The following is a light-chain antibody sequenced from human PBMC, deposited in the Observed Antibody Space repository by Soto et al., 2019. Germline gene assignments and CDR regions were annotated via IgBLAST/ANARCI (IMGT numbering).Light chain of an antibody. V-gene: IGKV1-5*01. Sequence: DIQMTQSPSTLSASLGDRVSITCRASQSIYKWLAWYQQRPGQAPELLIYDASSLQSGVPSRFSGSGSGTEFTITISSLQPEDFATYHCQQYNTFSTTFGQGTKLEIK. CDR1: QSIYKW. CDR2: DAS. CDR3: QQYNTFSTT. J-gene: IGKJ2*01.